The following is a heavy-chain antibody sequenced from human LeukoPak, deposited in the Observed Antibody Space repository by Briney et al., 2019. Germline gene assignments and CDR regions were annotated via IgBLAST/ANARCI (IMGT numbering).Heavy chain of an antibody. D-gene: IGHD3-16*01. CDR1: GYTFTSYA. V-gene: IGHV1-3*01. CDR2: INAGNGNT. Sequence: GASVTVSCKASGYTFTSYAMHWVRQAPGQRLEWMGWINAGNGNTKYSQKFQGRVTITRDTSASTAYMELSSLRSEDTAVYYCARESQTGGDFDYWGQGTLVTVSS. J-gene: IGHJ4*02. CDR3: ARESQTGGDFDY.